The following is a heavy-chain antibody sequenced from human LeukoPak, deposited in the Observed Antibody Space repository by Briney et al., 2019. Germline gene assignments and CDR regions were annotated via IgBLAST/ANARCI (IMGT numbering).Heavy chain of an antibody. CDR3: AREVRVLRYFDWPKTYYYYYYMDV. CDR1: GFTFSSYE. J-gene: IGHJ6*03. CDR2: ISSSGSTI. V-gene: IGHV3-48*03. Sequence: GGSLRLSCAASGFTFSSYEMNWVRQAPGKGLEWVSYISSSGSTIYYADSVKGRFTISRDNAKNSLYLQMNSLRAEDTAVYYCAREVRVLRYFDWPKTYYYYYYMDVWGKGTTVTISS. D-gene: IGHD3-9*01.